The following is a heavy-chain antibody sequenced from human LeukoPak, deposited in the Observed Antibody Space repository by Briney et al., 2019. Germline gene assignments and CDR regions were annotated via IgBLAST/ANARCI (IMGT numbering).Heavy chain of an antibody. V-gene: IGHV1-8*03. CDR2: MNPNSGNT. CDR1: GYTFTSYD. D-gene: IGHD2/OR15-2a*01. CDR3: ARGGVVSYYYYFDY. Sequence: ASVKVSCKASGYTFTSYDINWVRQATGQGLEWMGWMNPNSGNTGYAQKFQGRVTITRNTSISTAYMELSSLRSEDTAVYYCARGGVVSYYYYFDYWGQGTLVTVSS. J-gene: IGHJ4*02.